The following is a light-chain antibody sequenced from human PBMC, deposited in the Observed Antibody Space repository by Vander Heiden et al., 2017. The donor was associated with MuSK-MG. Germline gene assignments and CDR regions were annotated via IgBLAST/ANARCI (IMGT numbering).Light chain of an antibody. CDR2: GAS. V-gene: IGKV3-20*01. J-gene: IGKJ1*01. CDR3: QQYGASPWM. CDR1: QSIDSNY. Sequence: EIVLTQSPGTLSLSPGDRATLSCRASQSIDSNYLAWFQQKPGQAPRLLIYGASSRATGIPDRFSGSGSGTDFTLTITTLEPEDFAVYYCQQYGASPWMFGQGTKVEVK.